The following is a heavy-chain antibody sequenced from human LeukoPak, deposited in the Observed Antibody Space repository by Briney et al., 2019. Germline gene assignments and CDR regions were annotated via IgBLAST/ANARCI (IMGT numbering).Heavy chain of an antibody. CDR3: ARERNAVPLYNWFDP. CDR2: IYYSGST. J-gene: IGHJ5*02. CDR1: GGSISSGGYY. D-gene: IGHD1-1*01. V-gene: IGHV4-31*03. Sequence: SQTLSLTCTVSGGSISSGGYYWSWIRQHPGKGLEWIGYIYYSGSTYYNPSLKSRVTISVDTSKNQFSLKLSSVTAADTAVYYCARERNAVPLYNWFDPWGQGTLVTVSS.